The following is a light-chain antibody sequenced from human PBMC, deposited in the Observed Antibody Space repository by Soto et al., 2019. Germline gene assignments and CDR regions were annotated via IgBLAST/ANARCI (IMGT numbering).Light chain of an antibody. J-gene: IGKJ1*01. V-gene: IGKV3-20*01. CDR1: QSVSSSF. CDR2: GVS. Sequence: EIVLTQSPGTLSLSPGERATLSCRASQSVSSSFLAWYQQKPGQAPRLLIYGVSNRATGIPDRFSGSGSGTDFTLTISRLEPEDFAVYYCQKYDNSPRTFGQGTKVDI. CDR3: QKYDNSPRT.